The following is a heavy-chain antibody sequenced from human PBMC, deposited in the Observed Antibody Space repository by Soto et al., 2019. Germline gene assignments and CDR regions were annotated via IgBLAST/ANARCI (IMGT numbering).Heavy chain of an antibody. V-gene: IGHV4-34*01. CDR3: ARSASFNWGSYRRPFDY. Sequence: SETLSLTCAVYGGSFSGYYWSWIRQPPGKGLEWIGEINHSGSTNYNPSLKSRVTISVDTSKNQFSLKLSSVTAADTAVYYCARSASFNWGSYRRPFDYWGQGTLVTVSS. CDR2: INHSGST. J-gene: IGHJ4*02. D-gene: IGHD3-16*02. CDR1: GGSFSGYY.